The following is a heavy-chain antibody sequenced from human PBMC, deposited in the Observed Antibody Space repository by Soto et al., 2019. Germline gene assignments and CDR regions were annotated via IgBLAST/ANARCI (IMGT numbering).Heavy chain of an antibody. CDR3: AQGSFSPHQILDH. CDR1: AFTFSNYG. Sequence: QVQLVESGGGVVQPGRSLRLSCAASAFTFSNYGMHCVRQAPGKGLEWVTTISSDGNDKYYADLVRGRFTISRDNSKNTLYLQMYGVSPDDTAVYYCAQGSFSPHQILDHWGQGTLVTVSS. J-gene: IGHJ4*02. D-gene: IGHD3-10*01. CDR2: ISSDGNDK. V-gene: IGHV3-30*18.